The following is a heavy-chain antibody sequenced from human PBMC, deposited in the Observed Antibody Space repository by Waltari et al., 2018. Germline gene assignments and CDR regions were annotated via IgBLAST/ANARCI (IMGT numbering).Heavy chain of an antibody. CDR2: IYHSGST. J-gene: IGHJ4*02. V-gene: IGHV4-38-2*02. Sequence: QVQLQESGPGLVKPSETLSLTCTVSGYSIRSGYYWCWIRQPPGKGLEWIGSIYHSGSTYYNPSLKSRVTISVDTSKNQFSLKLSSVTAADTAVYYCAGKTTVVTSVDYWGQGTLVTVSS. D-gene: IGHD4-17*01. CDR3: AGKTTVVTSVDY. CDR1: GYSIRSGYY.